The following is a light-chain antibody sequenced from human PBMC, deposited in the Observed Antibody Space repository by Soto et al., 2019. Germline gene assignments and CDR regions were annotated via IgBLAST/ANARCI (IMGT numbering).Light chain of an antibody. V-gene: IGLV7-43*01. J-gene: IGLJ2*01. CDR3: LLYPGAAVV. CDR2: STT. Sequence: QAVVTQEPSLTVSPGGTVTLTCASSTGPVTSDYYPNWFQQKPGQAPRALIYSTTKKHSWTPARFSGSLLGGKAALTLSGVQPEYEADYFCLLYPGAAVVFGGGTKLTVL. CDR1: TGPVTSDYY.